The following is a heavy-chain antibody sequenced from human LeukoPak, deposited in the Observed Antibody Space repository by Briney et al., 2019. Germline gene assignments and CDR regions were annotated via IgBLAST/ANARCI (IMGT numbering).Heavy chain of an antibody. CDR2: ISYDGSNK. J-gene: IGHJ6*02. CDR1: GLRFRNYG. V-gene: IGHV3-30*19. CDR3: ARDGVYSNYGFLYYYSYGMDV. D-gene: IGHD4-11*01. Sequence: GRSLRLSCVVSGLRFRNYGMHWVRQAPGKGLEWVAVISYDGSNKYYADSVKGRFTISRDNSKNTLYLQMNSLRAEDTAVYYCARDGVYSNYGFLYYYSYGMDVWGQGTTVTVSS.